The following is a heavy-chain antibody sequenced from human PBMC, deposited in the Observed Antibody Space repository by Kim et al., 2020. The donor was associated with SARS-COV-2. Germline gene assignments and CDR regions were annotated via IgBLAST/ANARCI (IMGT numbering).Heavy chain of an antibody. CDR2: INPGSGAA. Sequence: ASVKVSCKASGYNFINYYIHWLRQAPGQGLEWMGWINPGSGAAKFALNFQGRVTLTRDTSINTAYMDLSGLTSDDTALYYCATCVPIYFRYYGFDVWRQGTALRVSS. V-gene: IGHV1-2*02. CDR1: GYNFINYY. CDR3: ATCVPIYFRYYGFDV. D-gene: IGHD3-3*01. J-gene: IGHJ6*02.